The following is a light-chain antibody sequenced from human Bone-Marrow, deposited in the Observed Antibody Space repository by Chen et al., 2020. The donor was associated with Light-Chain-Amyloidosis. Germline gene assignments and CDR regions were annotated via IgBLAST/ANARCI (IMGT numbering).Light chain of an antibody. CDR2: AVS. CDR1: SGDVGTYNY. Sequence: QSALTQPASVSGYPGQSLTISCTGTSGDVGTYNYVSWYQQHPGKAPKVMIYAVSNRPSGVSNRFSGSKSGNTASLTISGLQAEDEADYYCSSFTSSSSYVFGPGTKVTVL. CDR3: SSFTSSSSYV. J-gene: IGLJ1*01. V-gene: IGLV2-14*01.